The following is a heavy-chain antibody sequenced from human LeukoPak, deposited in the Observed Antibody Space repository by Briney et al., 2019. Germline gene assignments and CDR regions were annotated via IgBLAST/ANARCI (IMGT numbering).Heavy chain of an antibody. V-gene: IGHV4-30-4*01. D-gene: IGHD3-3*01. CDR2: IYYSGST. CDR1: GGSISSGDYY. Sequence: SQTLSLTCTVSGGSISSGDYYWSWIRQPPGKGLEWIGYIYYSGSTYYNPSLKSRVTISVDTSKNQFSLKLSSVTAADTAVYYCARVNDFRSGYYFDYWGQGTLVTVSS. CDR3: ARVNDFRSGYYFDY. J-gene: IGHJ4*02.